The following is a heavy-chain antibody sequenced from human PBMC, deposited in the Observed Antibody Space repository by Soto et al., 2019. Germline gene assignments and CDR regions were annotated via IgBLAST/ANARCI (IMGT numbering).Heavy chain of an antibody. J-gene: IGHJ6*02. CDR2: ISGSGGST. D-gene: IGHD3-10*01. V-gene: IGHV3-23*01. CDR1: GFTFSSYA. CDR3: AKKIGTMGYYYGMDV. Sequence: PGGSLRLSCAASGFTFSSYAMSWVRQAPGKGLEWVSTISGSGGSTYYADSVKGRFTISRDNSKNTLYLQMNSLRAEDTAVYYCAKKIGTMGYYYGMDVWGQGTTVTVSS.